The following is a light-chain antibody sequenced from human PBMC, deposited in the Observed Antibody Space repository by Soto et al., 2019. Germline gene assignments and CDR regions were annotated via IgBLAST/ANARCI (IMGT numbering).Light chain of an antibody. V-gene: IGKV3D-15*01. Sequence: MTESPSTLSGTLGDRVTLSFTXSLSSSMNLAWSQHKPGQAPRFFXYAXSTRATGVPARISGSGSGTEFTLTISSMQSEDFAVYYFQQFRNGPLTFGQGTKVEIK. CDR3: QQFRNGPLT. CDR2: AXS. CDR1: LSSSMN. J-gene: IGKJ1*01.